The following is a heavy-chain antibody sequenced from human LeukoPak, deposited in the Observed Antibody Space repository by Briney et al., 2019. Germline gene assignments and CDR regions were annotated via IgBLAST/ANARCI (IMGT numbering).Heavy chain of an antibody. D-gene: IGHD3-3*01. CDR1: GYSFTSFG. CDR2: ISAYNGDT. Sequence: ASVKVSCKASGYSFTSFGITWIRQAPGQGLEWMGWISAYNGDTNYAQSFQGRITMTTDTSTSTAYMELRSLRSDDTAVYYCATSGHLEWLFHPLDYWGQGTLVTVSS. J-gene: IGHJ4*02. V-gene: IGHV1-18*01. CDR3: ATSGHLEWLFHPLDY.